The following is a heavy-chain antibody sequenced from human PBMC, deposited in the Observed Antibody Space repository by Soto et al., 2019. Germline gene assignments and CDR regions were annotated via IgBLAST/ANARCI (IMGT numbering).Heavy chain of an antibody. D-gene: IGHD2-2*01. CDR3: ARHGDIVVVPAGEWFDP. CDR2: ISHDGSNK. CDR1: GFTFSSYG. Sequence: PGGSLRLSCAASGFTFSSYGMHWVRQAPGKGLEWVAVISHDGSNKYYADSVKGRFTISRDNSKNTLYLQMNSLRAEDTAVYYCARHGDIVVVPAGEWFDPWGQGTLVTVSS. J-gene: IGHJ5*02. V-gene: IGHV3-30*03.